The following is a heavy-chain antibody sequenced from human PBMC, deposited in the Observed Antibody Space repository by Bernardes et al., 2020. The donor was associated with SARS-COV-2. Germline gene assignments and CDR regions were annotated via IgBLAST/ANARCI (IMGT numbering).Heavy chain of an antibody. CDR3: ARHVFSGDYYAAFHY. CDR2: IYYRGST. V-gene: IGHV4-39*01. D-gene: IGHD3-22*01. J-gene: IGHJ4*02. Sequence: SESLSLTCTVSGCSIRSSSYYWVWIRPPPGKGLEWIRSIYYRGSTYYNPSLKSRVTISVDTSKNQFSLMLSSVTAADTAVYYCARHVFSGDYYAAFHYWGKATRVSVS. CDR1: GCSIRSSSYY.